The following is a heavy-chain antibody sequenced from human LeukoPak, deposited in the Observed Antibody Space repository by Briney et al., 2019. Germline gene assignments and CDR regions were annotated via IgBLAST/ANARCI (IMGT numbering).Heavy chain of an antibody. Sequence: GGSLRLSCAASGFTFSSYWMHWVRQAPGKGLVWVSRINTDGSSTSYADSVKGRFTISRDNAKNTLYLQMNSLRAEDTAVYYCARAVWFGELLDYWGQGTLVTVSS. CDR3: ARAVWFGELLDY. V-gene: IGHV3-74*01. CDR1: GFTFSSYW. D-gene: IGHD3-10*01. CDR2: INTDGSST. J-gene: IGHJ4*02.